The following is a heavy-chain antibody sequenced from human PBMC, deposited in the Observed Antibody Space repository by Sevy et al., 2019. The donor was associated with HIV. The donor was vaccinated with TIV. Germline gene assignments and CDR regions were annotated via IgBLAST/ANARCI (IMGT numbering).Heavy chain of an antibody. Sequence: ASVKVSCKASGYTFTGYYMHWVRQAPGQGLEWMGWFNPNSGGTNYAQKFQGSVTMTRDTSISTAYMELSRLRSDDTAVYYCARDVVYYDFWSGYYTGGVFDIWGQGTMVTVSS. V-gene: IGHV1-2*02. CDR2: FNPNSGGT. D-gene: IGHD3-3*01. J-gene: IGHJ3*02. CDR3: ARDVVYYDFWSGYYTGGVFDI. CDR1: GYTFTGYY.